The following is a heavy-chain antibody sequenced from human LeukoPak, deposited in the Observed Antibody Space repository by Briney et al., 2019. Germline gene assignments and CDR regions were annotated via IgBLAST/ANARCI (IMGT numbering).Heavy chain of an antibody. D-gene: IGHD1-14*01. CDR2: IYYSGST. CDR1: GGSISSSSYY. CDR3: ARQSWSGYSYYYYYMDV. V-gene: IGHV4-39*01. Sequence: SETLSLTCTVSGGSISSSSYYWGWIRQPPGKGLEWIGSIYYSGSTYYNPSLKGRVTISVNTSKNQFSLKLSSVTAADTAVYYCARQSWSGYSYYYYYMDVWGKGTTVTVSS. J-gene: IGHJ6*03.